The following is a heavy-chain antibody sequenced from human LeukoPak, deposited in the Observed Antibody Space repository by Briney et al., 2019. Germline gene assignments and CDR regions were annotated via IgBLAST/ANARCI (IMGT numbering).Heavy chain of an antibody. CDR2: INWNGGST. CDR1: GFTFDDYG. D-gene: IGHD2-15*01. Sequence: PGGSLRLSCAASGFTFDDYGMTWVRQTPGKGLEWVSTINWNGGSTAYADSVKGRFTISRDNAKNSLYLQMYSLRAEDAAVYYCAKEDCSGGRCYSLHYWGQGTLVTVSS. V-gene: IGHV3-20*04. CDR3: AKEDCSGGRCYSLHY. J-gene: IGHJ4*02.